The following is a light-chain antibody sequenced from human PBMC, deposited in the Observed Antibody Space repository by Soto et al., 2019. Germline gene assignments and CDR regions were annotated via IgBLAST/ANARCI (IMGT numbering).Light chain of an antibody. J-gene: IGLJ1*01. CDR1: CSDVGGYNY. CDR3: SSYTSSSTV. V-gene: IGLV2-14*01. CDR2: DVS. Sequence: QSVLTQPASVSGSPGQSITISCTGTCSDVGGYNYVSWYQQHPGKAPKLMIYDVSNRPSGVSNRFSGSKSGNTASLTISGLQAEDEADYYCSSYTSSSTVFGTGTKVTVL.